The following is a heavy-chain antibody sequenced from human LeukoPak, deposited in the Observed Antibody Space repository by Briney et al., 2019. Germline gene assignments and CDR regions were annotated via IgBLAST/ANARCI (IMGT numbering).Heavy chain of an antibody. CDR1: GFTFSSYA. D-gene: IGHD5-12*01. CDR2: ISYDGSNK. V-gene: IGHV3-30-3*01. CDR3: LGYGNDNP. Sequence: PGGSLRLSCAASGFTFSSYAMHWVRQAPGKGLEWVAVISYDGSNKYYADSVKGRFTISTDNAKKTLYLQMNSLRVEDTAIYYCLGYGNDNPWGQGALVTVSS. J-gene: IGHJ4*02.